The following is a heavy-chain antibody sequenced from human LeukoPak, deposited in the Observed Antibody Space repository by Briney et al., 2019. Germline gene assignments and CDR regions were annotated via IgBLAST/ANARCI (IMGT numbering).Heavy chain of an antibody. J-gene: IGHJ4*02. D-gene: IGHD4-11*01. CDR2: INHSGST. V-gene: IGHV4-34*01. CDR3: AGKVYSVDY. CDR1: GGSISSYY. Sequence: SETLSLTCTVSGGSISSYYWSWIRQPPGKGLEWIGEINHSGSTNYNPSLKSRVTISVDTSKNQFSLKLSSVTAADTAVYYCAGKVYSVDYWGQGTLVTASS.